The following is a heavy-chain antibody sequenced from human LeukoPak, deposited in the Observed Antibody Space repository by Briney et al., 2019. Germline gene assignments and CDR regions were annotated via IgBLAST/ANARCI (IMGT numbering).Heavy chain of an antibody. D-gene: IGHD2-8*01. Sequence: SVKVSCKASGGTFSSYAISWVRQAPGQGLEWMGGIIPIFGTANYAQKFQGRVTITADESTSTAYMELSSLRSEDTAVYYCARDNGMLGAFDIWGQGTMVTVSS. J-gene: IGHJ3*02. CDR2: IIPIFGTA. CDR1: GGTFSSYA. CDR3: ARDNGMLGAFDI. V-gene: IGHV1-69*13.